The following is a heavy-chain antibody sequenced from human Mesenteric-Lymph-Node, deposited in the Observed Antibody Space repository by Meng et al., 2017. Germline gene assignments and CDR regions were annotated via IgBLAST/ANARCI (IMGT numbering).Heavy chain of an antibody. D-gene: IGHD3-10*01. J-gene: IGHJ4*02. V-gene: IGHV4-39*01. CDR2: IYHSGST. CDR1: GGAISSNGYY. Sequence: LQEPRPGLVKPSETLSLHCTGSGGAISSNGYYWDWVRQPPGKGLEWIGAIYHSGSTSYNPSLQSRVTMFVDTSKNQFSLMLTSVTATDTAVYYCARRRGGSGRDCWGQGTLVTVSS. CDR3: ARRRGGSGRDC.